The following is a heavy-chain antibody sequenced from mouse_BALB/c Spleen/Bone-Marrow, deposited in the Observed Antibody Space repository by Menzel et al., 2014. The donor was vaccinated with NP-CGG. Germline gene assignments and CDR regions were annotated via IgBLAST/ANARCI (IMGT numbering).Heavy chain of an antibody. V-gene: IGHV1-9*01. J-gene: IGHJ1*01. Sequence: VQLQQSGAELMKPGASVKISCKATGYTFSSYWIEWVKQRPGHGLEWIGEILPGSGSTNYNEKFKGKATFTADTSSNTAYMQLSSLTSGDSSVYYCGGGGGGGGYWYFDVWGAGTTVTVSS. CDR2: ILPGSGST. CDR1: GYTFSSYW. CDR3: GGGGGGGGYWYFDV.